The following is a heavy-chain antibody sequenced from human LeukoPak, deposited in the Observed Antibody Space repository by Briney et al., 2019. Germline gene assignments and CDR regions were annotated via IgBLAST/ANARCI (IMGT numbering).Heavy chain of an antibody. CDR1: GGTFSSYA. J-gene: IGHJ4*02. D-gene: IGHD3-3*01. V-gene: IGHV1-69*13. CDR2: IIPIFGTA. Sequence: SVKVSCKASGGTFSSYAISWVRQAPGQGLEWMGGIIPIFGTANYAQKFQGRVTITADESTSTAYMELSSLRSEDTAVYYCARGGRFLEWPRDSPFDYWGQGTLVTVSS. CDR3: ARGGRFLEWPRDSPFDY.